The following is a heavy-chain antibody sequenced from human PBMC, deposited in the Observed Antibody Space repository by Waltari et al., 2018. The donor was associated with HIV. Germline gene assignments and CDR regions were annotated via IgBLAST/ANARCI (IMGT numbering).Heavy chain of an antibody. D-gene: IGHD3-22*01. CDR2: INPNSGGT. CDR1: RYTFPRPY. V-gene: IGHV1-2*02. J-gene: IGHJ6*02. CDR3: ARSITMIVVLIAWGYGMDV. Sequence: QVQLAQSGAEVQKPRTSATVSCKTSRYTFPRPYLNRVSKAPGQGLEWMGWINPNSGGTKYAQKFQDRVTMTRDTSISTAYMELSRLRSDDTAVYYCARSITMIVVLIAWGYGMDVWGQGTTVTVSS.